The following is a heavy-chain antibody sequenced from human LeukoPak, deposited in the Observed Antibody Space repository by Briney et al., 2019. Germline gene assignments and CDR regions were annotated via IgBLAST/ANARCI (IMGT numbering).Heavy chain of an antibody. D-gene: IGHD3-16*02. V-gene: IGHV3-48*03. J-gene: IGHJ5*02. CDR1: GFTFSSYE. CDR2: ISSSGGTI. CDR3: ARDSLPYDYVWGSYRFFDP. Sequence: GGSLRLSCAASGFTFSSYEMNWVRQAPGKGLEWASYISSSGGTIYYADSVKGRFTISRDNAKNSLYLQMNSLRAEDTAVYYCARDSLPYDYVWGSYRFFDPWGQGTLVTVSS.